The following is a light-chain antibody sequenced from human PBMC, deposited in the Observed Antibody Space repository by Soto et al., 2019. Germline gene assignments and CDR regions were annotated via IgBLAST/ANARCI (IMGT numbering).Light chain of an antibody. Sequence: EIVLTQSPATLSVSPGDSATLSCRASQSVSNNLAWYQQRPGQAPTLLIYRASERATGVPDRFSGSGSGTEFTLTISSLQADDAAVYYCQQYGGSPFTFGPGTKVDI. CDR1: QSVSNN. J-gene: IGKJ3*01. CDR2: RAS. CDR3: QQYGGSPFT. V-gene: IGKV3-15*01.